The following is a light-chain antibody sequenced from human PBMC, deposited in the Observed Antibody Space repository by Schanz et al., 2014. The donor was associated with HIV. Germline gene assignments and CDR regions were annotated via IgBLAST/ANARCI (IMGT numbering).Light chain of an antibody. Sequence: QSALTQPASVSGSPGQSITISCTGTSSDVGGYNYVSWYQQHPGKAPKVMISDVSNRPSGVSNRFSGSKSGNTASLTISGLQAEDEADYYCSSYTSSSTPYVFGTGTKLTVL. CDR2: DVS. CDR1: SSDVGGYNY. CDR3: SSYTSSSTPYV. J-gene: IGLJ1*01. V-gene: IGLV2-14*03.